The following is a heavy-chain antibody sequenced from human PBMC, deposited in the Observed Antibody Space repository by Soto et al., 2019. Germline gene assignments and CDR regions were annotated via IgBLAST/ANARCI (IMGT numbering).Heavy chain of an antibody. CDR2: IYYSGST. J-gene: IGHJ5*02. CDR1: GGSISAYH. V-gene: IGHV4-59*01. D-gene: IGHD3-16*02. CDR3: ARTPFSIYPMGWFDP. Sequence: QVQLQESGPGLVKPSETLSLTCTVSGGSISAYHWSWIRQPPGKGLEWIGYIYYSGSTNYNPSLQSRVTMSVDTSKNQFSLKLTSVTAADTAVYYCARTPFSIYPMGWFDPWGQGTLVTVSS.